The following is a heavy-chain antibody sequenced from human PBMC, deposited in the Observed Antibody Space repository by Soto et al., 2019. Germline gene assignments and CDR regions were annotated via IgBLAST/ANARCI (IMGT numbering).Heavy chain of an antibody. J-gene: IGHJ4*02. CDR1: GGSISSSSYY. CDR3: ASAVGPGGNPDY. V-gene: IGHV4-39*01. D-gene: IGHD2-15*01. Sequence: QLQLQESGPGLVKPSETLSLTCTVSGGSISSSSYYWGWIRQPPGKGLEWIGSIYYSGSTYYNPSLQSRVTIAVDTSKHQFSLMLSSVTAADAAVYYCASAVGPGGNPDYRGQGTLVTVSS. CDR2: IYYSGST.